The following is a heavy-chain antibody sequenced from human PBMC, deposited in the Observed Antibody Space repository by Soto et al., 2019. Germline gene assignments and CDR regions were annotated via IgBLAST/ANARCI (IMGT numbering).Heavy chain of an antibody. CDR2: ISGSGGST. D-gene: IGHD3-3*01. V-gene: IGHV3-23*01. CDR3: ATHLLTKTNYDFWSGYHRYYYCYGMDV. J-gene: IGHJ6*02. Sequence: PGGSLRLSCAASGFTFSSYAMSWVRQAPGKGLEWVSAISGSGGSTYYADSVKGRFTISRDNSKNTLYLQMNSLRAEDTAVYYCATHLLTKTNYDFWSGYHRYYYCYGMDVWGQGTTVTVSS. CDR1: GFTFSSYA.